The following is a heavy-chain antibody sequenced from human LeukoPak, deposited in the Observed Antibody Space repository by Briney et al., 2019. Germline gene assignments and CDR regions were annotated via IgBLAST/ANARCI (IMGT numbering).Heavy chain of an antibody. J-gene: IGHJ4*02. D-gene: IGHD2/OR15-2a*01. V-gene: IGHV3-21*04. CDR2: ISSSSSYI. CDR3: AKSLSRLALFDY. CDR1: GFTFSSYS. Sequence: GGSLRLSCAASGFTFSSYSMNWVRQAPGKGLEWVSSISSSSSYIYYADSVKGRFTISRDNAKNSLYLQMNSLRAEDTAVYYCAKSLSRLALFDYWGQGTLVTVSS.